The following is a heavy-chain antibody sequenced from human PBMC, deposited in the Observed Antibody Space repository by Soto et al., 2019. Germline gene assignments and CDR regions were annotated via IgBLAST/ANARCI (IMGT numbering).Heavy chain of an antibody. CDR3: ATNAPNRLTGYFDY. CDR1: GYTPTELS. V-gene: IGHV1-24*01. D-gene: IGHD3-9*01. CDR2: FDPEDGET. Sequence: ASVKVSGMVSGYTPTELSMHCVRPAPGKGLEWMGGFDPEDGETIYAQKFQGRVTMTEDTSTDTAYMELSSLRSEDTAVYYCATNAPNRLTGYFDYWGQGTLVTVSS. J-gene: IGHJ4*02.